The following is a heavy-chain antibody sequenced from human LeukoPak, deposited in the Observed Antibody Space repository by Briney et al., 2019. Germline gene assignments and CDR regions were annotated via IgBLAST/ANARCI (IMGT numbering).Heavy chain of an antibody. CDR3: ARAMGYSYDSSGYQYYFDY. CDR2: IYAGGST. V-gene: IGHV3-53*01. J-gene: IGHJ4*02. D-gene: IGHD3-22*01. Sequence: GGPLRLSCAASGFTVSSNYMSWVRQAPGKGLEWVSVIYAGGSTYYADSVKGRFTISRDNSKNTLYLQMNSLRVEDTALYYCARAMGYSYDSSGYQYYFDYWGQGTLVTVSS. CDR1: GFTVSSNY.